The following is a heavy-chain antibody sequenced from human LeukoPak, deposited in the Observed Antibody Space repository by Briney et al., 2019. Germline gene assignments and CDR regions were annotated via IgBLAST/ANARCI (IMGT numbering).Heavy chain of an antibody. Sequence: SETPSLTCTVSGGSISSSSNYWDWIRQPPGQGLEWIGSMYYSGTTYYNPSLKSRVTISVDTSKSQFSLKLTSVTAADTAVYYCARHANYGAGAFDIWGQGTMVTVSS. V-gene: IGHV4-39*01. CDR3: ARHANYGAGAFDI. D-gene: IGHD3-16*01. CDR2: MYYSGTT. CDR1: GGSISSSSNY. J-gene: IGHJ3*02.